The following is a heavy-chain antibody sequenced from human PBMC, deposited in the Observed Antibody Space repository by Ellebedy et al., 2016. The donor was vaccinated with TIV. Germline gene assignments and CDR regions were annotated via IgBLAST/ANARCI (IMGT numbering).Heavy chain of an antibody. CDR2: IRYSGNT. J-gene: IGHJ4*02. CDR3: ARSSPYSDSSGLD. D-gene: IGHD3-22*01. V-gene: IGHV4-31*03. Sequence: SETLSLTXTVSGASVNSGIYYWSWIRQHPGKCLEWIGYIRYSGNTYYSPSLKSRVIISADTSKNQFSLNLSSVTAADTAVYYCARSSPYSDSSGLDWGQGTLVTVSS. CDR1: GASVNSGIYY.